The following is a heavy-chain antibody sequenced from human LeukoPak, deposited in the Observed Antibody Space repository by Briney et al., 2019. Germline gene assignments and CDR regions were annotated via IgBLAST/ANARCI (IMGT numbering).Heavy chain of an antibody. D-gene: IGHD2-15*01. CDR1: GYTFTGYY. CDR2: INPNSGGT. CDR3: ARVARSGGTYYYYYMDV. J-gene: IGHJ6*03. V-gene: IGHV1-2*02. Sequence: ASVKVSCKASGYTFTGYYMHWVRQAPGQGLEWMGWINPNSGGTNYAQKFQGRVTMTRDTSISTAYMELSRLRSDDTAVYYCARVARSGGTYYYYYMDVWGKGTTVTISS.